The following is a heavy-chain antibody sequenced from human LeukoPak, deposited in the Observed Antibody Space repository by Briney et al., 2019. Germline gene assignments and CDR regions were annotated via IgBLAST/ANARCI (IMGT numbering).Heavy chain of an antibody. CDR3: ARGVETGVDWFDP. Sequence: GGSLRLSCAASGFTFSTYNMNWVRQAPGKGLVWVSRINSDGRSTSYADSVKGRFTISRDNAKNTLYLQMNSLRAEDTAVYYCARGVETGVDWFDPWGQGTLVTVSS. D-gene: IGHD3-3*01. CDR2: INSDGRST. CDR1: GFTFSTYN. V-gene: IGHV3-74*01. J-gene: IGHJ5*02.